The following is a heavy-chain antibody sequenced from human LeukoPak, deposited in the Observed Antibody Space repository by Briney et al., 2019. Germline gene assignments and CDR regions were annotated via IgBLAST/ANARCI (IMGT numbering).Heavy chain of an antibody. CDR2: TYTGGNS. CDR3: AKDPAYGGNFPIDY. J-gene: IGHJ4*02. V-gene: IGHV3-53*01. CDR1: GFTVSSIH. D-gene: IGHD4-23*01. Sequence: GGSLRLSCAASGFTVSSIHMVWVRQAPGKGLEWVSVTYTGGNSYYADSVKGRFIISRDISKNTLYLQMNSLRAEDTAVYYCAKDPAYGGNFPIDYWGQGTLVTVSS.